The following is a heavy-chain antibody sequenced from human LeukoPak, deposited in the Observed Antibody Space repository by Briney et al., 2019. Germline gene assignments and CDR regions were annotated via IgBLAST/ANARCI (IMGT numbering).Heavy chain of an antibody. CDR1: GGSISSYY. CDR2: IYYSGST. Sequence: PSETLSPTCTVTGGSISSYYWSWIRQPPGKGLEWIGYIYYSGSTNYNPSLKSRVTISVDTSKNQFSLKLSSVTAADTAVYYCARLMGAGYHDAFDIWGQGTMVTVSS. V-gene: IGHV4-59*08. CDR3: ARLMGAGYHDAFDI. D-gene: IGHD1-26*01. J-gene: IGHJ3*02.